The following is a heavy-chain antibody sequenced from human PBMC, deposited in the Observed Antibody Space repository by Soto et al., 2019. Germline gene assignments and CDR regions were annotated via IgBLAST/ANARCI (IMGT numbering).Heavy chain of an antibody. J-gene: IGHJ4*02. D-gene: IGHD6-13*01. Sequence: SETLSLTCTVSGGSISSSSYYWGWIRQPPGKGLEWIGSIYYSGSTYYNPSLKSRVTISVDTSKNQFSLKLSSVTAADTAVYLCARQRGDSSWYADYWGQGTLVTVSS. CDR2: IYYSGST. CDR3: ARQRGDSSWYADY. V-gene: IGHV4-39*01. CDR1: GGSISSSSYY.